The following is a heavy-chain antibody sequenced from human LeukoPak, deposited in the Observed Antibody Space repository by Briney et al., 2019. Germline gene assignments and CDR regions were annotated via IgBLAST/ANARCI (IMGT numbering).Heavy chain of an antibody. CDR1: GFTVSSND. Sequence: GGSLRLSCAASGFTVSSNDMSWVRQALGKGLEWVSVFYSGGSTYFADSVKGRFTISRDNSKNTLYLQMNSLRAEDTAVYYCATLKGKAFDYWGQGTLVTVSS. CDR2: FYSGGST. CDR3: ATLKGKAFDY. J-gene: IGHJ4*02. V-gene: IGHV3-53*01.